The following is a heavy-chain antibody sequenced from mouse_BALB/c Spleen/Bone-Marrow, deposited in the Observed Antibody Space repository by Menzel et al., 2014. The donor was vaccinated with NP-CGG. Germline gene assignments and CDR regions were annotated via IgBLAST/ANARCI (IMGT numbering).Heavy chain of an antibody. CDR2: IHPNSGNT. D-gene: IGHD2-14*01. J-gene: IGHJ2*02. CDR1: GYTFTNSW. CDR3: ARHHRYAYYFGY. Sequence: QVQLQQSGSVLVRPGASVRLSCKASGYTFTNSWIHWAKQRPGQGLEWIGEIHPNSGNTNYNEKFKGKATLTVDTSSSTAYVELSSLTSEDSSVYYCARHHRYAYYFGYWGQGTSLTVSS. V-gene: IGHV1S130*01.